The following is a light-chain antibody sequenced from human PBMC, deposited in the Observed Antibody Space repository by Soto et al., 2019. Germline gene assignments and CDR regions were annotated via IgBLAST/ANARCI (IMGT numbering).Light chain of an antibody. Sequence: EIVLTQSPATLSLSPGARATLSCRASQSVSGYFAWYQQKPGQAPRLLIYDASNRASGIPARFSGSGSGTDFTLTISSLEPEDFAVYYCQQRSNWRITFGQGTRLEIK. CDR2: DAS. J-gene: IGKJ5*01. CDR3: QQRSNWRIT. CDR1: QSVSGY. V-gene: IGKV3-11*01.